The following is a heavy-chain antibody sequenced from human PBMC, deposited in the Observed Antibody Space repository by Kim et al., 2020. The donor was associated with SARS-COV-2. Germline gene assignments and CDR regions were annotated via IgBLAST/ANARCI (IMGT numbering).Heavy chain of an antibody. J-gene: IGHJ4*01. CDR1: GGSFSGYY. CDR2: INHSGST. CDR3: ARGQGVRRRFLAWLSPFD. V-gene: IGHV4-34*01. Sequence: SETLSLTCAVYGGSFSGYYWSWIRQPPGKGLEWIGEINHSGSTNYNPSLKSRVTISVDTSKNQFSLKLSSVTAADTAVYYCARGQGVRRRFLAWLSPFD. D-gene: IGHD3-3*01.